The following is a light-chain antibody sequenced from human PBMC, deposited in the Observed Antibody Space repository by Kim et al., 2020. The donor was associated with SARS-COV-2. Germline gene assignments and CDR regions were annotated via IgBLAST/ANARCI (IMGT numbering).Light chain of an antibody. CDR2: ATS. Sequence: SASVGDRVTITCRANQGISNNLAWYQQKPGKGPKLLIYATSTLQSGLPSRFSGSTSGADFTLTINSLQPEDVATYSCQEYYSAPYTFGQGTKLEI. CDR3: QEYYSAPYT. J-gene: IGKJ2*01. CDR1: QGISNN. V-gene: IGKV1-27*01.